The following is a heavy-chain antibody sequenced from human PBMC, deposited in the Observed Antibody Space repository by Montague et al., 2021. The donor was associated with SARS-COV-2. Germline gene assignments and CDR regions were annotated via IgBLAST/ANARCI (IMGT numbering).Heavy chain of an antibody. CDR1: GFTFSSYS. V-gene: IGHV3-21*01. CDR3: ARDFGYYYGSGSYPTFDY. CDR2: ISSSSSYT. Sequence: SLRLSCAASGFTFSSYSMNWVRQAPGKGLEWVSSISSSSSYTYYADSVKGRFTISRDNAKNSLYLQMNSLRAEDTAVYYCARDFGYYYGSGSYPTFDYWGQGTLVTVSS. D-gene: IGHD3-10*01. J-gene: IGHJ4*02.